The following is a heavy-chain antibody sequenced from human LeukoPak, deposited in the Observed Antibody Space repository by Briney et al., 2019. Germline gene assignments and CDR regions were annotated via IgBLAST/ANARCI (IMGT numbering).Heavy chain of an antibody. CDR2: ISDSGKTI. Sequence: GGSLRLSCAASGFTFSSHEMNWVRQAPGKGLEWVSYISDSGKTIYYADSVKGRFTISGDNARNSLYLQMNSLRAEDTAVYYCVRRFDYWGQGNLVTVSS. CDR1: GFTFSSHE. CDR3: VRRFDY. J-gene: IGHJ4*02. V-gene: IGHV3-48*03.